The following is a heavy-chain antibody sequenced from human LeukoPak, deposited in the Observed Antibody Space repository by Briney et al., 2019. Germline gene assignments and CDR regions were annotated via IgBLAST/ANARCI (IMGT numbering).Heavy chain of an antibody. CDR2: IYDSGST. CDR1: GGSISSGGYS. Sequence: SETLSLTCAVSGGSISSGGYSWSWIRQPPGKGLEWIGYIYDSGSTYYNPSLKSRVTISLDRSKNQFSLKLSSVTTADTALYYCARAHRSSGYSQYYFDYWGQGTLVTVSS. V-gene: IGHV4-30-2*01. D-gene: IGHD5-12*01. J-gene: IGHJ4*02. CDR3: ARAHRSSGYSQYYFDY.